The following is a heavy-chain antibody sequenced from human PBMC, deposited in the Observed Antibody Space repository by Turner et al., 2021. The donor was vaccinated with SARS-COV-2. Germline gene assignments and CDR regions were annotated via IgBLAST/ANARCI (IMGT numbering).Heavy chain of an antibody. J-gene: IGHJ4*02. V-gene: IGHV4-39*01. Sequence: QLQLQESCPGLVKLSETLSLTCTVSVRPISSSSYYWGWIRQPPGKGLEWIGSIYYSGSTYSNQSPKSRVTISVDTSKNQFSLKLSSGTAADTAVYYCATRTVDLSGSYYCFDYWGQGTLVTVSS. CDR1: VRPISSSSYY. CDR3: ATRTVDLSGSYYCFDY. D-gene: IGHD1-26*01. CDR2: IYYSGST.